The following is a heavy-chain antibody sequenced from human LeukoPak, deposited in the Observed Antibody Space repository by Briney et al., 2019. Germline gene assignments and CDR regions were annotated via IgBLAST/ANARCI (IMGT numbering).Heavy chain of an antibody. CDR2: INHSGST. V-gene: IGHV4-34*01. CDR1: GGSFSGYY. CDR3: ARGRGFGY. J-gene: IGHJ4*02. Sequence: SETLSLTCAVYGGSFSGYYWSWIRQPPGKGLEWIGEINHSGSTNYNPSLKSRVTVSVDTSKNQFPLKLSSVTAADTAVYYCARGRGFGYWGRGTLVTVSS. D-gene: IGHD3-10*01.